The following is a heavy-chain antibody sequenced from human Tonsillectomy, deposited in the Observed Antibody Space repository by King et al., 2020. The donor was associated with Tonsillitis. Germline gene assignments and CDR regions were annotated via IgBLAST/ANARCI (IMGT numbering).Heavy chain of an antibody. J-gene: IGHJ3*02. V-gene: IGHV3-7*03. CDR1: GFFFGDYW. Sequence: EVQLVESGGGLVQPGGSLRLSCTASGFFFGDYWMTWVRQAPGKGLEWVANIKQDGSLKNYVDSAEGRFTVSRDNDKDSVYLQMNNLRAEDTAVYYCARDVTPYDINFYYDGLDIWGQGTTVTVSS. CDR3: ARDVTPYDINFYYDGLDI. D-gene: IGHD2/OR15-2a*01. CDR2: IKQDGSLK.